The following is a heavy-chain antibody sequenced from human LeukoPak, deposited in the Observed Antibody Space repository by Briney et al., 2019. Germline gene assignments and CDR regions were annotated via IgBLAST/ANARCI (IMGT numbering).Heavy chain of an antibody. V-gene: IGHV3-66*01. CDR1: GFTVSSNY. Sequence: PGGSLRLFCAASGFTVSSNYMSWVRQAPGKGLEWVPVIYSGGSTYYADSVKGRFTISRDNSKNTLYLQMNSLRAEDTAVYYCARGRGHDAFDIWGQGTMVTVSS. CDR2: IYSGGST. CDR3: ARGRGHDAFDI. J-gene: IGHJ3*02. D-gene: IGHD3-10*01.